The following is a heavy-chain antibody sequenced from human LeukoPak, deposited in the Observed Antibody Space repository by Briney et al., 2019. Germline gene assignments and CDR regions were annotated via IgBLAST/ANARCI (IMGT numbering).Heavy chain of an antibody. CDR1: GGSIINYY. Sequence: PSETLSLTCSVSGGSIINYYWSWVRQPPGKAPEWIGYIYYSGTTNYNPSLKSRVTMSVDTSKNQFSLKLSSVTAADTAVYYCARHSHFAYCGRGTLVTVSS. J-gene: IGHJ4*02. CDR3: ARHSHFAY. CDR2: IYYSGTT. V-gene: IGHV4-59*08.